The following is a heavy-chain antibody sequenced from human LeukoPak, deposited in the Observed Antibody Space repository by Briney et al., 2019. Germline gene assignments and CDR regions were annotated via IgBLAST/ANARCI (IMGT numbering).Heavy chain of an antibody. CDR2: IYYSGST. V-gene: IGHV4-59*01. CDR1: GCSISSYY. Sequence: SETLSLTCTVSGCSISSYYWSWIRQPPGKGLEWIGYIYYSGSTNYNPSLKSRVTISVDTSKNKFSVKLSSVPAADTAVYYCARDFLARAFDIWGQGTMVTVSS. J-gene: IGHJ3*02. D-gene: IGHD2/OR15-2a*01. CDR3: ARDFLARAFDI.